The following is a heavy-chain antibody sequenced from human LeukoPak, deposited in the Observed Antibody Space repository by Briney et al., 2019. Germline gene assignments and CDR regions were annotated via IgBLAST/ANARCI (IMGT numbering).Heavy chain of an antibody. J-gene: IGHJ3*02. Sequence: SETLSLTCTVSGGSISITSYYWGWLRQPPGKGLEWFGSMYSSGSTYYNPSLKSRVTISVDTSKNQFSLKLSSVTAADTAVYYCARGPPDCSSTSCYAFDAFDIWGQGTMVTVSS. D-gene: IGHD2-2*01. CDR2: MYSSGST. V-gene: IGHV4-39*07. CDR3: ARGPPDCSSTSCYAFDAFDI. CDR1: GGSISITSYY.